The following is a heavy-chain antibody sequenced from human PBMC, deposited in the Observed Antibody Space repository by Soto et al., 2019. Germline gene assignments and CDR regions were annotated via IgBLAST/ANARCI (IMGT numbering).Heavy chain of an antibody. CDR3: ARDLWGYCGTDCYPLDV. J-gene: IGHJ6*02. Sequence: SETLSLTCTVSGGSISSYYWSWIRQPPGKGLEWIGYIYYTGSTNYNPSFKSRVTISVDTSKNQFSLKLNFVTAADTAVYYCARDLWGYCGTDCYPLDVWGQGTTVTVSS. CDR2: IYYTGST. D-gene: IGHD2-21*02. V-gene: IGHV4-59*01. CDR1: GGSISSYY.